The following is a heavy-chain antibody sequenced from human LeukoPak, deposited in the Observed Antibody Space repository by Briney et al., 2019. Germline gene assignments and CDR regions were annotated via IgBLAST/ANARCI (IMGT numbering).Heavy chain of an antibody. J-gene: IGHJ5*02. CDR3: ARRNSREGVFDP. CDR2: MNPNSGNT. V-gene: IGHV1-8*01. Sequence: EASVKVSCKASGYTFTSYDINWVRQATGQGLEWMGWMNPNSGNTGYAQKFQGRVTMTRNTSISTAYMELSSLRSEDTAVYYCARRNSREGVFDPWGQGTLDTVSS. CDR1: GYTFTSYD. D-gene: IGHD5-24*01.